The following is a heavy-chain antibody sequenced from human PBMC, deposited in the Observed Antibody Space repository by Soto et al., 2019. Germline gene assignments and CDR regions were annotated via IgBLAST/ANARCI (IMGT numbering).Heavy chain of an antibody. CDR3: ARTAAAGKYYYGVDV. J-gene: IGHJ6*02. V-gene: IGHV5-51*01. CDR1: GYSFTSYW. CDR2: IYPGDSDT. Sequence: PGASLKISCKGSGYSFTSYWIGWVRQMPGKGLEWMGIIYPGDSDTRYSPSFQGQVTISADKSITTAYLQWSSLKASDTAMYYCARTAAAGKYYYGVDVWGQGTTVTVSS. D-gene: IGHD6-13*01.